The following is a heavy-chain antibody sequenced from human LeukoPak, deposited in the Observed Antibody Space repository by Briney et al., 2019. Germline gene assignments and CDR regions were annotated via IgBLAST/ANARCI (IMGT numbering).Heavy chain of an antibody. V-gene: IGHV3-74*01. Sequence: GGSLRLSCAASGFTFSSYWMHWVRQAPGKGLVWVSRIDSDGSSTSNADSVKGRFTISRDNAKNTMYLEMNSMRAEDTAIYYCARGFTIFGVVNDAFDIWGQGTMVTVSS. D-gene: IGHD3-3*01. CDR2: IDSDGSST. J-gene: IGHJ3*02. CDR3: ARGFTIFGVVNDAFDI. CDR1: GFTFSSYW.